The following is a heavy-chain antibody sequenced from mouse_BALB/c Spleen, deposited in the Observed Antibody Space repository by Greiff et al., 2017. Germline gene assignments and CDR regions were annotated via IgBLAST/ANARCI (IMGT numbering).Heavy chain of an antibody. J-gene: IGHJ4*01. D-gene: IGHD2-3*01. V-gene: IGHV5-4*02. Sequence: EVMLVESGGGLVKPGGSLKLSCAASGFTFSDYYMYWVRQTPEKRLEWVATISDGGSYTYYPDSVKGRFTISRDNAKNNLYLQMSSLKSEDTAMYYCASDGYSYAMDYWGQGTSVTVSS. CDR3: ASDGYSYAMDY. CDR2: ISDGGSYT. CDR1: GFTFSDYY.